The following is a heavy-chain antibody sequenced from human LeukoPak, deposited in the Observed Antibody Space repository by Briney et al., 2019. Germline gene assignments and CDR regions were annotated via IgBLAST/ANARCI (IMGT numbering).Heavy chain of an antibody. CDR1: GFTFSSYA. CDR3: AKDLNPSFIVVVPAANGH. J-gene: IGHJ4*02. CDR2: ISGSGGST. D-gene: IGHD2-2*01. Sequence: GGSLRLSCAASGFTFSSYAMSWVRQAPGRGLEWVSAISGSGGSTYYADSVKGRFTISRDNSKNTLYLQMNSLRAEDTAVYYCAKDLNPSFIVVVPAANGHWGQGTLVTVSS. V-gene: IGHV3-23*01.